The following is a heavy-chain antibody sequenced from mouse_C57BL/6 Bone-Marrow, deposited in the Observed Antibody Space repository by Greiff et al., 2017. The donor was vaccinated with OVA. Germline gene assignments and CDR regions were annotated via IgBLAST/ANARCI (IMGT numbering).Heavy chain of an antibody. CDR3: ARRDYFDY. V-gene: IGHV1-26*01. CDR1: GYTFTDYY. CDR2: INPINGGT. J-gene: IGHJ2*01. Sequence: EVKLQQSGPELVKPGASVKISFKASGYTFTDYYMNWVKQSHGKSLEWIGDINPINGGTSYNQKFKGKATLTVDKSSSTAYMELRSLTSEAAAVYYCARRDYFDYWGQGTTLTVSS.